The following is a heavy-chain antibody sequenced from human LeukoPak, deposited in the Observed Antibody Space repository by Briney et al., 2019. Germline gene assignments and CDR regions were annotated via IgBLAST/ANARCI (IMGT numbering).Heavy chain of an antibody. CDR3: ARSSYDFWSGYYFDY. CDR1: GYTFTSSG. Sequence: VSVKVSCKASGYTFTSSGISWVRQAPGQGLEWMGWISAYNGNTNYAQKLQGRVTMTTDTSTSTAYMELRSLRSDDTAVYYCARSSYDFWSGYYFDYWGQGTLVTVSS. CDR2: ISAYNGNT. D-gene: IGHD3-3*01. V-gene: IGHV1-18*01. J-gene: IGHJ4*02.